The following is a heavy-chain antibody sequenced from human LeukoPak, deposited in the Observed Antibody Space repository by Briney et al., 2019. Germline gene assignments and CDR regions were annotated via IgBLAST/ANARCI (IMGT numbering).Heavy chain of an antibody. CDR1: GVSISSYY. J-gene: IGHJ4*02. CDR3: ARAHDDYVWGSYRYPPPFDY. V-gene: IGHV4-59*01. Sequence: KASGTLSLTCTVSGVSISSYYWSWIRQPPGKGLEWLGYIYYSGSTNYNPSLKSRVTISVDTSKNQFSLKLSSVTAADTAVYYCARAHDDYVWGSYRYPPPFDYWGQGTLVTVSS. CDR2: IYYSGST. D-gene: IGHD3-16*02.